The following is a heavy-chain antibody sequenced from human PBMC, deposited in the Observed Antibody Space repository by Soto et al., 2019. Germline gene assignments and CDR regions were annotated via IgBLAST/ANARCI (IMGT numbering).Heavy chain of an antibody. CDR3: ARVAGYSYGALLDY. V-gene: IGHV4-31*03. CDR1: GGSISSGGYY. Sequence: SETLSLTCTVSGGSISSGGYYWSWIRQHPGKGLEWIGYIYYSGSTYYNPSLKSRVTISVDTSKNQFSLKLSTVTAADTAVYYCARVAGYSYGALLDYWGQGTLVTVSS. CDR2: IYYSGST. J-gene: IGHJ4*02. D-gene: IGHD5-18*01.